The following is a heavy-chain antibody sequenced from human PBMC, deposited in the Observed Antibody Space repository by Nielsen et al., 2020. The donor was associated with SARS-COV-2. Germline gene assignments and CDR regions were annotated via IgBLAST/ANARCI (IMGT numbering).Heavy chain of an antibody. D-gene: IGHD2-15*01. V-gene: IGHV1-3*01. CDR3: ARGNCSGTTCYGLDY. J-gene: IGHJ4*02. CDR1: GFVLTYYA. CDR2: LSPGNGDT. Sequence: ASVKVSCKASGFVLTYYAVHWVRQAPGQGLEWVGWLSPGNGDTKYSQKFQGRVSLTRDTPATTAYMELSSLRYEDTAVYFCARGNCSGTTCYGLDYWGQGTLVSVSS.